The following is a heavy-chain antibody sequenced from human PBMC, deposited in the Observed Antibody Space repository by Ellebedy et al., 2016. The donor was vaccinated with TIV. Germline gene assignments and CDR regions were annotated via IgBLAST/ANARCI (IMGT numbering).Heavy chain of an antibody. CDR1: GFSLSTRRVG. CDR2: IFWDDDK. J-gene: IGHJ2*01. V-gene: IGHV2-5*02. CDR3: AHVGEGIWSKGWYFDL. D-gene: IGHD4-17*01. Sequence: SGPTLVKPTQTLTLTCTFSGFSLSTRRVGVGWIRQPPGKALEWLALIFWDDDKPYSPSLKSRLTVTKDTSKNQVVLTVTNMDPVDTATYYCAHVGEGIWSKGWYFDLWGRGTLVTVSS.